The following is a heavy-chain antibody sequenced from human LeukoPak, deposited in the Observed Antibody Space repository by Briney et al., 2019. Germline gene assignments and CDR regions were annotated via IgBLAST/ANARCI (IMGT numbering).Heavy chain of an antibody. V-gene: IGHV5-51*01. CDR1: GYSFTTSW. Sequence: GESLKISCQGAGYSFTTSWIAWVRQPPGKGLEWMGIIYPAGSDTRYSPSFKGLVTISADKSINTAYLQWSSLKASDTAMYYCARQRSSGWYIDFWGQGTLVTVSS. CDR3: ARQRSSGWYIDF. CDR2: IYPAGSDT. J-gene: IGHJ4*02. D-gene: IGHD6-19*01.